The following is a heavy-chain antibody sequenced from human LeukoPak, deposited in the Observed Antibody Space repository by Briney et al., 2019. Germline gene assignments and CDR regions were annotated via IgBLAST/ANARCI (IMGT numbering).Heavy chain of an antibody. D-gene: IGHD6-13*01. CDR2: ISGSGGST. CDR3: AILPGYSSGWYEVNY. Sequence: QSGGSLRLSCAASGFTFSSYAMSWVRQAPGKGLEWVSGISGSGGSTYYADSVKGRFTISRDNSRNTLYLQMYSPRAEDTAVYYCAILPGYSSGWYEVNYWGQGTLVTVSS. CDR1: GFTFSSYA. J-gene: IGHJ4*02. V-gene: IGHV3-23*01.